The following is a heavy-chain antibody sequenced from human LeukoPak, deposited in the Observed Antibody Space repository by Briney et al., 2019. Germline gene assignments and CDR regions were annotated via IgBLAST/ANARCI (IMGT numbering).Heavy chain of an antibody. V-gene: IGHV4-39*01. CDR1: GGSISSSSYY. Sequence: SETLSLTCTVSGGSISSSSYYWGEIRQPPGKGLEWIGSIYYSGSTYYNPSLKSRVTISVDTSKNQFSLKLSSVTAADTAVYYCARLRGLLNFDYWSQGTLVTVSS. CDR3: ARLRGLLNFDY. D-gene: IGHD3-10*01. CDR2: IYYSGST. J-gene: IGHJ4*02.